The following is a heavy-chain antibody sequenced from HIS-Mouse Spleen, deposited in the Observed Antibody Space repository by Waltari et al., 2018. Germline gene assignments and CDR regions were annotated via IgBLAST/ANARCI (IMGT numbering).Heavy chain of an antibody. D-gene: IGHD6-13*01. Sequence: QVQLVQSGAEVKKPGSSVKVSCKASGGTFSSYAISWVRQAPGQGLEWMGRISPILGIAKYAQKFQGKVRITADKSTSTAYMELSSLRSEDTAVYYCARHPEIAAAVGAFDIWGQGTMVTVSS. CDR1: GGTFSSYA. CDR2: ISPILGIA. CDR3: ARHPEIAAAVGAFDI. V-gene: IGHV1-69*04. J-gene: IGHJ3*02.